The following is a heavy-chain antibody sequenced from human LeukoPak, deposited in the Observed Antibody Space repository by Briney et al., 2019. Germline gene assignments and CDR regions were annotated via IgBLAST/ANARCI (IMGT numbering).Heavy chain of an antibody. V-gene: IGHV5-51*01. CDR1: GYSFTSYW. Sequence: GESLKISCKGSGYSFTSYWIGWVRQMPGKGLEWMGIIYPGDSDTRYSPSFQGQVTISADKSISTAYLQWSSLKASDTAMYYCARRGYSYGGLYYYYYMDVWGKGTTVTVSS. CDR2: IYPGDSDT. J-gene: IGHJ6*03. D-gene: IGHD5-18*01. CDR3: ARRGYSYGGLYYYYYMDV.